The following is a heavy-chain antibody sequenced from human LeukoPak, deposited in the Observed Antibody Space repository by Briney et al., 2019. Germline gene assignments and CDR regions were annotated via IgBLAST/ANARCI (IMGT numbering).Heavy chain of an antibody. CDR3: ARLQRRTIDY. CDR2: INSDGRDT. Sequence: PGGSLRLSCAASGFTFSSHWMHWVRQAPGKGLVWVSRINSDGRDTRYADSVKGRITISRDNAKNTLYLQMNSLRAEDTAVYYCARLQRRTIDYWGQGTLVTVSS. CDR1: GFTFSSHW. V-gene: IGHV3-74*01. J-gene: IGHJ4*02. D-gene: IGHD4-11*01.